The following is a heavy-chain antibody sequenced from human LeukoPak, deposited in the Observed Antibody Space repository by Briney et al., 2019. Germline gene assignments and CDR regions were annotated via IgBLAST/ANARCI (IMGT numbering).Heavy chain of an antibody. CDR3: ARDSRITMIVVVINDAFDI. J-gene: IGHJ3*02. CDR1: GYTFTGYY. V-gene: IGHV1-18*04. CDR2: ISAYNGNT. D-gene: IGHD3-22*01. Sequence: ASVKVSCKASGYTFTGYYMHWVRQAPGQGLEWMGWISAYNGNTNYAQKLQGRVTMTTDTSTSTAYMELRSLRSDDTAVYYCARDSRITMIVVVINDAFDIWGQGTMVTVSS.